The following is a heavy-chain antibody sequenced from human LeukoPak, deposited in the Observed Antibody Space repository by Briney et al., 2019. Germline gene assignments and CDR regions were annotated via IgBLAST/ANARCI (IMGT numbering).Heavy chain of an antibody. Sequence: ASVKVSCKASGYTFTGYYMHWVRQAPGQGLEWMGWINPNSGGTNYAQKFQGRVTMTRDTSISTAYMELSRLRPDDTAVYYCARDKIAALGYDNWFDPWGQGTLVTVSS. CDR1: GYTFTGYY. CDR2: INPNSGGT. CDR3: ARDKIAALGYDNWFDP. J-gene: IGHJ5*02. D-gene: IGHD6-6*01. V-gene: IGHV1-2*02.